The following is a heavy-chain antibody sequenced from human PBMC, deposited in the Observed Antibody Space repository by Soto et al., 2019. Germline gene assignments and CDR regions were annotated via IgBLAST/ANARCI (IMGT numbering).Heavy chain of an antibody. J-gene: IGHJ4*02. CDR3: TRDIVERLYGY. CDR1: GFSFSSHS. D-gene: IGHD6-25*01. CDR2: ISSWSETI. Sequence: GGSLRLSCAASGFSFSSHSMNWVRQAPGKGLEWVSYISSWSETIYYADSVKGRFTISRDNAKNSLYLQMHVLTYEDTAVYYCTRDIVERLYGYWGRGTLVTVSS. V-gene: IGHV3-48*02.